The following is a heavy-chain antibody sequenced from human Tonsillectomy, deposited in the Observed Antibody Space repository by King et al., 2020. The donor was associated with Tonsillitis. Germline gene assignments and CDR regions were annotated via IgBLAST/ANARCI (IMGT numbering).Heavy chain of an antibody. V-gene: IGHV3-33*08. CDR3: ARGPSSWNNYMDV. Sequence: VQLVESGGGVVQPGRSLRLSCVASGFTFSSYAMHWVRQAPGKGLEWVAVIWYDGSNEYYADSVKGRFTISRDNSKNMLYLQMNSLRAEDTAVYYCARGPSSWNNYMDVWGKGTTVTVSS. D-gene: IGHD1/OR15-1a*01. CDR1: GFTFSSYA. J-gene: IGHJ6*03. CDR2: IWYDGSNE.